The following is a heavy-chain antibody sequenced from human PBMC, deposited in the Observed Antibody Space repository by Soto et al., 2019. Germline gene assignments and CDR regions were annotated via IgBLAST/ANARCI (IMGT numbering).Heavy chain of an antibody. CDR3: NNWFDP. J-gene: IGHJ5*02. CDR2: ITGDGSSI. CDR1: GFTFSAYM. Sequence: TGGSLRLSCAASGFTFSAYMMHWVRQAPGKGLVWVSRITGDGSSIFYADSVKGRFTISRDNAKNTLYLQMNSLRAEDTAVHYCNNWFDPWGQGTLVTVSS. V-gene: IGHV3-74*01.